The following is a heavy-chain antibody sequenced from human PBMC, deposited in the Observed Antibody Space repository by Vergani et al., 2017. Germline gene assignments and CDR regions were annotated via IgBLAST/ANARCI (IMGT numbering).Heavy chain of an antibody. Sequence: QVQLVQSGAEVKKPGASVKVSCKASGSTFTSYYMHWVRQAPGQGLEWMGGIIPIFGTANYAQKVQGRVTITADESTSTAYMELSSLRSEDTAVYYCARGDLGYCSSTSCYAYYYYMDVWGKGTTVTVSS. D-gene: IGHD2-2*01. CDR1: GSTFTSYY. J-gene: IGHJ6*03. CDR2: IIPIFGTA. CDR3: ARGDLGYCSSTSCYAYYYYMDV. V-gene: IGHV1-69*01.